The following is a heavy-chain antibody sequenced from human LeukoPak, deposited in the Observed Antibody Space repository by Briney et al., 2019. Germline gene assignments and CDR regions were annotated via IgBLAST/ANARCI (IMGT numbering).Heavy chain of an antibody. CDR1: GFTFSSYG. CDR2: IRYDGSNK. V-gene: IGHV3-30*02. CDR3: ARSIYYGSGSYGGYYYYMDV. D-gene: IGHD3-10*01. Sequence: GGSLRLSCAASGFTFSSYGMHWVRQAPGKGLEWVAFIRYDGSNKYYADSVKGRFTISRDNSKNTLYLQMNSLRAEDTAVYYCARSIYYGSGSYGGYYYYMDVWGKGTTVTVSS. J-gene: IGHJ6*03.